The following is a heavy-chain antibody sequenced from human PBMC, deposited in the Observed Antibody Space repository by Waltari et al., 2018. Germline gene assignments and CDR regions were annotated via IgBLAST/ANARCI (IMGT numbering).Heavy chain of an antibody. D-gene: IGHD2-21*01. CDR1: GGSISSGSYY. CDR2: IYTSGST. CDR3: ARGTYMTDY. V-gene: IGHV4-61*09. J-gene: IGHJ4*02. Sequence: QVQLQESGPGLVKPSQTLSLTCTVSGGSISSGSYYWSWIRQPAGKGLEWIGYIYTSGSTNYNPSLKRRVTISVDTSKNQFARKLSSVTAADTAVYYCARGTYMTDYWGQGTLVTVSS.